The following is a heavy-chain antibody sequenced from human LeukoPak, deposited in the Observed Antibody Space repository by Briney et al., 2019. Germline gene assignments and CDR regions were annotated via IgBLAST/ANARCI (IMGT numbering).Heavy chain of an antibody. Sequence: GGSLRLSCAASGLTFSDYYMSWIRQAPGKGLEWVSYISSSGSTIYYADSVKGRFTISRDNAKNSLYLQMNSLRAEDTAVYYCARDSNSSSWYSFDYWGQGTLVTVSS. J-gene: IGHJ4*02. CDR2: ISSSGSTI. CDR3: ARDSNSSSWYSFDY. CDR1: GLTFSDYY. D-gene: IGHD6-13*01. V-gene: IGHV3-11*01.